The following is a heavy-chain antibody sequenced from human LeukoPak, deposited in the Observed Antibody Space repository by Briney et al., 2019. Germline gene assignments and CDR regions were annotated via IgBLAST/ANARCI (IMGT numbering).Heavy chain of an antibody. D-gene: IGHD3-22*01. V-gene: IGHV3-21*01. CDR3: ARDPRSSGRIRGLDY. CDR1: GFTFSSYS. J-gene: IGHJ4*02. Sequence: NPGGSLRLSCAASGFTFSSYSMNWVRRAPGKGLEWVSSISSSSSYIYYADSVKGRFTISRDNAKNSLYLQMNSLRAEDTAVYYCARDPRSSGRIRGLDYWGQGTLVTVSS. CDR2: ISSSSSYI.